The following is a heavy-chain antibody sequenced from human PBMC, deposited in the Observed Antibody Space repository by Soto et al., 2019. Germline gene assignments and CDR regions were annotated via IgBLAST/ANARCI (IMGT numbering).Heavy chain of an antibody. CDR3: ARVGGYDSSGYYDLKWYGMDV. CDR1: GGSISSYY. D-gene: IGHD3-22*01. J-gene: IGHJ6*02. Sequence: QVQLQESGPGLVKPSETLSLTCTVSGGSISSYYWSWIRQPPGKGLEWIGYIYYSGSTNYNPSLMILVPISVATSKNQFSLKLSSVTAADTAVYYCARVGGYDSSGYYDLKWYGMDVWGQGTTVTVSS. V-gene: IGHV4-59*01. CDR2: IYYSGST.